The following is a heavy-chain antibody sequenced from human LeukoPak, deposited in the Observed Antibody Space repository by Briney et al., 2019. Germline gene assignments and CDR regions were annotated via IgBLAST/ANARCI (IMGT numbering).Heavy chain of an antibody. CDR1: GFTFSNYG. CDR2: VWYGGSNK. Sequence: GSLRLSCVASGFTFSNYGIHWVRQAPVKGLEWVASVWYGGSNKYYADSVKGRFTISRVNSKNTLYLQMNSLRVEDTAVYYCAKDPLTPQQLANWFDPWGQGTLVTVSS. D-gene: IGHD6-13*01. J-gene: IGHJ5*01. V-gene: IGHV3-30*02. CDR3: AKDPLTPQQLANWFDP.